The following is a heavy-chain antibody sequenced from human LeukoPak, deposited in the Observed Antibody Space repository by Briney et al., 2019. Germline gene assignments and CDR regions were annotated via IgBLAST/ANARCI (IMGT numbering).Heavy chain of an antibody. CDR3: AKDNRRHYTSGPNPDSLH. Sequence: GGSLRLSCAASGFTFDDYAMHWVRQTPGKGLEWVSGISWNSGSIDYADSVKGRFTISRDNAKNSLYLQMNRLRVEDTAFYYCAKDNRRHYTSGPNPDSLHWGQGALVTVSS. CDR2: ISWNSGSI. J-gene: IGHJ4*02. D-gene: IGHD6-19*01. CDR1: GFTFDDYA. V-gene: IGHV3-9*01.